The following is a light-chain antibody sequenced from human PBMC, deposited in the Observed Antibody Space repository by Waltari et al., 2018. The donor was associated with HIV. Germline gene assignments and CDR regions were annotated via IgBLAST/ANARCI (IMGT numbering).Light chain of an antibody. Sequence: DIQMTQSPYSLSASVGDRVTITCRASQSMNNYLSWYQQKPGKAPKVLIYTTSTLQSGVPSRFSGSGSGTDFSLTISSLQPEDFGTYYCQQAYRTPLTFGGGTKVEIK. J-gene: IGKJ4*01. V-gene: IGKV1-39*01. CDR3: QQAYRTPLT. CDR1: QSMNNY. CDR2: TTS.